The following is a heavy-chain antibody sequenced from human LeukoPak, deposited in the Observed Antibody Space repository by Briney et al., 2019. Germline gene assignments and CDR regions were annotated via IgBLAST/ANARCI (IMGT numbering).Heavy chain of an antibody. CDR1: GFTFSKYA. CDR2: VNDRGTDT. Sequence: GGSLRLSCAASGFTFSKYAMSWVRQAPGKGLEWVSTVNDRGTDTYYADSVKGRFTISRDNAKNSVYLQMNSLGADDTAVYYCATYSILNAREFRYWGQGTLVTVTS. J-gene: IGHJ1*01. D-gene: IGHD4-11*01. V-gene: IGHV3-23*01. CDR3: ATYSILNAREFRY.